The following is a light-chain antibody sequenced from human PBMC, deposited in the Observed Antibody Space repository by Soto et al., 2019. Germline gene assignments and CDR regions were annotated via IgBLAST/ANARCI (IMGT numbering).Light chain of an antibody. CDR3: QHRSSWPLT. V-gene: IGKV3D-11*02. Sequence: DIVMPQSPSTLSAPPGERTTLSCRATESVSNSLAWYPQTPGQTPRLLIYRAFTRAPGVPARFSGSGPGTEFTLTISSLGPEDFAVHYCQHRSSWPLTFGGGTKVDIK. CDR1: ESVSNS. J-gene: IGKJ4*01. CDR2: RAF.